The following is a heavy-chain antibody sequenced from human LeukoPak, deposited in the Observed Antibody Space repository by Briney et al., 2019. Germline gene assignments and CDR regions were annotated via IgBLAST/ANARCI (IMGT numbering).Heavy chain of an antibody. D-gene: IGHD4-17*01. CDR2: INLDGSTT. V-gene: IGHV3-74*01. Sequence: GGSLRLSCVASGFTFSNYWMHWVRQVPGEGLVWVSRINLDGSTTTYADSAKGRFTISRDNAKNTLYLQMNSLRAEDTALYYCARDKTVSALRRDYMDVWGKGTTVTVSS. CDR3: ARDKTVSALRRDYMDV. J-gene: IGHJ6*03. CDR1: GFTFSNYW.